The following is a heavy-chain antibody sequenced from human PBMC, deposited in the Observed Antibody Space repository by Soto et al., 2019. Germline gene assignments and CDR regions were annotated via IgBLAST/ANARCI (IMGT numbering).Heavy chain of an antibody. J-gene: IGHJ5*02. CDR2: INAGNGNT. D-gene: IGHD1-26*01. CDR1: GYTFTSYS. CDR3: ARDPGGSYFHNWFDP. V-gene: IGHV1-3*01. Sequence: ASVKVSCKASGYTFTSYSMHWVLEAPGQRLEWMGWINAGNGNTKYSQKFQGRVTITRDTSASTAYMELSSLRSEDTAVYYCARDPGGSYFHNWFDPWGQGTLVTVSS.